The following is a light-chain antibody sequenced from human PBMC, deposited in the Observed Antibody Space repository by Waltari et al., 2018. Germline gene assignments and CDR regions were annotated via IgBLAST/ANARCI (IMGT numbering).Light chain of an antibody. Sequence: DVVMTQSPPSLPVTLGQPASISCRSSQSLVHSDGNTYLDWFQQRPGQSPRRLMYKASNRDAGVPDRFSGSGSGTDFTQRISSVEAEEVGVYYCMQGTHWPYTFGQGTKLETK. CDR1: QSLVHSDGNTY. CDR3: MQGTHWPYT. CDR2: KAS. J-gene: IGKJ2*01. V-gene: IGKV2-30*02.